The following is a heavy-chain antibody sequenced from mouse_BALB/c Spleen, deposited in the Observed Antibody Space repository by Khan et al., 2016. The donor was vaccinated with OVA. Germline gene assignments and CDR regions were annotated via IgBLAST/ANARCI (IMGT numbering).Heavy chain of an antibody. V-gene: IGHV2-9*02. J-gene: IGHJ2*01. Sequence: QVQLQQSGPGLVAPSQSLSITCTVSGYSLTRYGVHWVRQPPGKGLEWLGLIWAGGSTNYNWALMSRLSISIDNSKSLVFLIMNSLQTDDTALYLCDRSTCLARSWAQGTTPTASS. D-gene: IGHD3-3*01. CDR1: GYSLTRYG. CDR2: IWAGGST. CDR3: DRSTCLARS.